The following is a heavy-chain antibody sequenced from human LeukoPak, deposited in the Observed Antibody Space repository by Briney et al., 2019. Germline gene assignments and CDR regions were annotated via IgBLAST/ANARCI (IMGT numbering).Heavy chain of an antibody. CDR3: AMTPHDYGGNSGYYYYYGMDV. J-gene: IGHJ6*02. CDR1: GGSISSYY. D-gene: IGHD4-23*01. CDR2: IYYSGST. V-gene: IGHV4-59*01. Sequence: SETLSLTCTVSGGSISSYYWSWIRQPPGKGLEWIGYIYYSGSTNYNPSLKSRVTISVDTSKNQFSLKLSSVTAADTAVYYCAMTPHDYGGNSGYYYYYGMDVWGQGNTVTVSS.